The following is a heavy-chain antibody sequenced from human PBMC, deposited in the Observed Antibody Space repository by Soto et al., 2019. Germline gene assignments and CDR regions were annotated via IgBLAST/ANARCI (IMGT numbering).Heavy chain of an antibody. V-gene: IGHV1-69*11. CDR2: IVPSLDTT. Sequence: QVHLVQSGTEVKKPGSSVKVSCKASGGTFSSSGFSWVRQAPGQGPEWMGMIVPSLDTTNYAQKFQARVTITADEVTSTAYMELRSLRSEDTAVYYCARWPQPRYTADPYAVDVWGQGTRVIGSS. CDR3: ARWPQPRYTADPYAVDV. J-gene: IGHJ6*02. CDR1: GGTFSSSG. D-gene: IGHD3-16*02.